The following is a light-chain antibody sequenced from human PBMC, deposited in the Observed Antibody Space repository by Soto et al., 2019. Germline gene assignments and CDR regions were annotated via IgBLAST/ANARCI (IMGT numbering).Light chain of an antibody. CDR1: QSVSSY. V-gene: IGKV3-11*01. CDR3: QQRSNWPFVLT. CDR2: DAS. Sequence: EIVLTQSPATLSLSPGERATLSCRASQSVSSYLAWYQQKPGQAPRLLIYDASNRSTGIPARFSGSGSGTYFTLTISSLEPEDFAVYYCQQRSNWPFVLTFGGGTKVEIK. J-gene: IGKJ4*01.